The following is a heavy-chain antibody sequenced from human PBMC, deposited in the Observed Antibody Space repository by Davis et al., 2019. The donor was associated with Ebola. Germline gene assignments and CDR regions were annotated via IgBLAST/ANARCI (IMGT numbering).Heavy chain of an antibody. V-gene: IGHV4-59*05. D-gene: IGHD1-26*01. CDR1: GGYISGYY. Sequence: MPSETLSLTCTVSGGYISGYYWSWIRQPPGKGLEWIGSIYYRGTTYYTPSLKSRVTISVDTSKNQFSLKVTSVSAADTAVYYCATRRLSFEAIDYWGQGTLVTVSS. J-gene: IGHJ4*02. CDR3: ATRRLSFEAIDY. CDR2: IYYRGTT.